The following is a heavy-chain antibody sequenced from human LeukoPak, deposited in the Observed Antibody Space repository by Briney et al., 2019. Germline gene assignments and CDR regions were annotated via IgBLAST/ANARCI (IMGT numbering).Heavy chain of an antibody. J-gene: IGHJ1*01. CDR2: ISGSGGST. CDR3: AKDHYDPYYYDSSGSREDCQH. Sequence: GGSLRLSCAASGFTFSSYAMSWVRQAPGKGLEWVSAISGSGGSTYYADSVKGRFTISRDNSKNTLYLQMNSLRADDTAVYYCAKDHYDPYYYDSSGSREDCQHWGQGTLVTVSS. V-gene: IGHV3-23*01. D-gene: IGHD3-22*01. CDR1: GFTFSSYA.